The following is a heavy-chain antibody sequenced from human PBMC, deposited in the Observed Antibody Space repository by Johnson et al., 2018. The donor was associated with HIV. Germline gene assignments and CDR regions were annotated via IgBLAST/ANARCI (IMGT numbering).Heavy chain of an antibody. CDR3: ARAPGLSRAFDI. CDR2: ISGSGDNT. D-gene: IGHD3-22*01. Sequence: MQLVESGGGLIQPGGSLRVSCAASGFTFSSYAMSWVRQAPGKGLEWVSTISGSGDNTYYADSVKGRFTISRDNSKNTLYLQMNRLTAEDTAVYYCARAPGLSRAFDIWGQGTMVTVSS. V-gene: IGHV3-23*04. CDR1: GFTFSSYA. J-gene: IGHJ3*02.